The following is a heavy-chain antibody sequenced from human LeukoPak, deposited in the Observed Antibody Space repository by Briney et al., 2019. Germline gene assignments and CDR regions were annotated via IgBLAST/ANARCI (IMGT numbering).Heavy chain of an antibody. V-gene: IGHV4-61*05. Sequence: PSKTLSLTCTVSGGSISSSSYYWGWIRQPPGKGLEWIGYIYYSGSTNYNPSLKSRVTISVDTSKNQFSLKLSSVTAADTAVYYCARARPLTAMVTPFDYWGQGTLVTVSS. CDR3: ARARPLTAMVTPFDY. CDR2: IYYSGST. J-gene: IGHJ4*02. CDR1: GGSISSSSYY. D-gene: IGHD5-18*01.